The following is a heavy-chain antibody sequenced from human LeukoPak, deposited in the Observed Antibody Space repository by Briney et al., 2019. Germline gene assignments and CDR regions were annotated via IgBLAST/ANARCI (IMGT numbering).Heavy chain of an antibody. Sequence: HPGGSLRLSCAASGFTFSSYGMHWVRQAPGKGLEWVAVISYDGSNKYYADSVKGRFTISRDNSKNTLYLQMNSLRAEDTAVYYCAKDFNYGSGSYYDYWGQGTLVTVSS. D-gene: IGHD3-10*01. V-gene: IGHV3-30*18. J-gene: IGHJ4*02. CDR2: ISYDGSNK. CDR1: GFTFSSYG. CDR3: AKDFNYGSGSYYDY.